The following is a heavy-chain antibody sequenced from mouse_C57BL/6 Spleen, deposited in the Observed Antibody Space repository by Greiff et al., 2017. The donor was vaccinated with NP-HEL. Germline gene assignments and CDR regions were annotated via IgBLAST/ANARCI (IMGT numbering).Heavy chain of an antibody. V-gene: IGHV1-81*01. Sequence: QVQLQQSGAELARPGASVKLSCKASGYTFTSYGISWVKQRTGQGLEWIGEIYPRSGNTYYNEKFKGKATLTADKSSSTAYMELRSLTSEDSAVYFCARKGPSFRGSSSYFDYWGQGTTLTVSS. J-gene: IGHJ2*01. D-gene: IGHD1-1*01. CDR3: ARKGPSFRGSSSYFDY. CDR1: GYTFTSYG. CDR2: IYPRSGNT.